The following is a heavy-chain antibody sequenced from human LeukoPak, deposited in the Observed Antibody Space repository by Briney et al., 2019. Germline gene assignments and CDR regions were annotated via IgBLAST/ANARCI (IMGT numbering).Heavy chain of an antibody. CDR2: MNPNSGNT. Sequence: ASVKVSCKASGYTFTSYDINWVRQATGQGLEWMGWMNPNSGNTGYAQKFQGRVTMTRNTSISTAYMELRNLRSDDTAVYYCARWDRGRNSELDYWGQGTLVIVSS. CDR1: GYTFTSYD. D-gene: IGHD1-26*01. CDR3: ARWDRGRNSELDY. V-gene: IGHV1-8*01. J-gene: IGHJ4*02.